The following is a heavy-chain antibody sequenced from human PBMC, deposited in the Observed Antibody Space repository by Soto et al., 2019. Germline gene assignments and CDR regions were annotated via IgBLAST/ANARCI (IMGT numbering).Heavy chain of an antibody. V-gene: IGHV3-33*01. CDR1: GFIFSSYG. D-gene: IGHD5-12*01. CDR2: IRYDGSNK. CDR3: ARVKQGRGGYDSPFDY. Sequence: QVQLVESGGGVVQPGGSLRLSSAPSGFIFSSYGMHWVRQAPGKGLEWVAVIRYDGSNKYYADSVKGRFTISRDNSKNTLYLEMNSLRVEDTAVYYCARVKQGRGGYDSPFDYWGQGTLVTVSS. J-gene: IGHJ4*02.